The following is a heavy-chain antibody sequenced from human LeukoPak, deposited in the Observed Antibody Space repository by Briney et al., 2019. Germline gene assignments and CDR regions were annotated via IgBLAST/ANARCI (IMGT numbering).Heavy chain of an antibody. CDR1: GYTFTSYW. V-gene: IGHV5-51*01. J-gene: IGHJ4*02. CDR2: GTSDT. CDR3: ARHGQYYYGSSYYFDY. Sequence: GESLKISCKGSGYTFTSYWIGWVRQMSGKGLEWMGPGTSDTRYSPSFQGQVTISVDKSISTAYLQWSSLKASDTAMYYCARHGQYYYGSSYYFDYWGQGTLVTVSS. D-gene: IGHD3-10*01.